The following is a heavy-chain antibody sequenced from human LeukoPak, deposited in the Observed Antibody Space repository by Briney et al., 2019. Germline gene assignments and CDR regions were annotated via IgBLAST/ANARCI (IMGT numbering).Heavy chain of an antibody. CDR3: AIIHRYYDGSGYWVQ. CDR1: GFTFSSYA. CDR2: ISTSGGST. J-gene: IGHJ4*02. V-gene: IGHV3-23*01. D-gene: IGHD3-22*01. Sequence: GGSLRLSCAASGFTFSSYAMSWVRQAPGKGLEWVSGISTSGGSTSYADSVKGRFTISRDNPRNTLYMQMNSLRAEDTAVYYCAIIHRYYDGSGYWVQWGRGTPVTVSS.